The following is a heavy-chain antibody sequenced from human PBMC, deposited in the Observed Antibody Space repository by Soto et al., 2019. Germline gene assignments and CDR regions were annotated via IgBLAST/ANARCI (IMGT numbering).Heavy chain of an antibody. CDR2: INHSGST. CDR1: GGSFSGYY. D-gene: IGHD6-19*01. J-gene: IGHJ4*02. V-gene: IGHV4-34*01. Sequence: PSETLSLTCAVYGGSFSGYYWSWIRQPPGKGLEWIGEINHSGSTNYNPSLKSRVTISVDTSKNQFSLKLSSVTAADTAVYYCARYEAVAGFYYFDYWGQGTLVTVSS. CDR3: ARYEAVAGFYYFDY.